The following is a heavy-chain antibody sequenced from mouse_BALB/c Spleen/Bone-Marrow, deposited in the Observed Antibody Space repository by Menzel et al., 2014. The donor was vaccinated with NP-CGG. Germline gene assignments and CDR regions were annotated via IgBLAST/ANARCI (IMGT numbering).Heavy chain of an antibody. D-gene: IGHD2-2*01. CDR2: INPSNGRS. CDR3: ARYNAYDWYFDV. J-gene: IGHJ1*01. V-gene: IGHV1S81*02. CDR1: GYTFTSYW. Sequence: VQLQQSGAELVKPGASVKLSCKASGYTFTSYWMHWVKQRPGQGLEWIGEINPSNGRSNYSEKFKSKATLTVDKSSSTTYMQLSGLTSEDSAVYSCARYNAYDWYFDVWGAGTTVTVYS.